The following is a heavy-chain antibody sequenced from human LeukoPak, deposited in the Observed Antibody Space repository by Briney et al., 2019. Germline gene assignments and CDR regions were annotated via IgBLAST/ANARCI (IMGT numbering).Heavy chain of an antibody. CDR3: VRSSAPVAGIFDS. V-gene: IGHV3-53*01. D-gene: IGHD6-19*01. J-gene: IGHJ4*02. Sequence: GGSLRLSCAASGFTVNSNFMSWVRQVPGKGLEWVSVLYTGGTTFYADSVRGRFTISRDDSKNTLYLQMNSLRADDTAMYYCVRSSAPVAGIFDSWGQGTLATVSS. CDR1: GFTVNSNF. CDR2: LYTGGTT.